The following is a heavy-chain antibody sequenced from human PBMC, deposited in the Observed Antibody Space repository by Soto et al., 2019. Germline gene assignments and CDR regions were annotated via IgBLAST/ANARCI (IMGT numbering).Heavy chain of an antibody. V-gene: IGHV3-30-3*01. CDR1: GFTFSSYA. CDR2: ISYDGSNK. D-gene: IGHD3-9*01. CDR3: ARERGRGYFGWHPFGYYYGMDV. Sequence: PGGSLRLSCAASGFTFSSYAMHWVRQAPGKGLEWVAVISYDGSNKYYADSVKGRFTISRDNSKNTLYLQMNSLRAEDTAVYYWARERGRGYFGWHPFGYYYGMDVWGQGTTVTVSS. J-gene: IGHJ6*02.